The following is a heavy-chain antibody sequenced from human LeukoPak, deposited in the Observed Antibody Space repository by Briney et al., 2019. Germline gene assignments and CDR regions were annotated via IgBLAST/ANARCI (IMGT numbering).Heavy chain of an antibody. Sequence: GGSLRLSCAASGFTVSSNYMNWVRQAPGKELEWVSVIYTGGSTYYADSVNGRFTISRDNSMNTLYLQMNSLRAEDTAVYYCMRGFSDWGQGTLVTVSS. J-gene: IGHJ4*02. CDR2: IYTGGST. CDR3: MRGFSD. V-gene: IGHV3-66*01. CDR1: GFTVSSNY.